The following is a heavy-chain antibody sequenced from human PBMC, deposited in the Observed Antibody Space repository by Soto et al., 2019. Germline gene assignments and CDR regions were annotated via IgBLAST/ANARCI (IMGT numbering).Heavy chain of an antibody. CDR1: GGSISSYY. J-gene: IGHJ4*02. Sequence: SETLSLTCTVSGGSISSYYWSWIRQPPGKGLEWIGYIYYSGNTNNPSLKSRVTVSMDTSRNQFSLKLSSVTAADTAVYYCARGHIRGWQNFEYWGPGTLVTVSS. D-gene: IGHD6-19*01. CDR3: ARGHIRGWQNFEY. CDR2: IYYSGNT. V-gene: IGHV4-59*01.